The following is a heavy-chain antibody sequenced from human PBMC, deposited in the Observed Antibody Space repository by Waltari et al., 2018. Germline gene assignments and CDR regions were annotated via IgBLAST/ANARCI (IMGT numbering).Heavy chain of an antibody. Sequence: QVQLQESGPGLVKPSETLSLTCNVSGTSTRDYYWTRVRQPPGKGLEWIGYIYNSAHTYYSPSLKSRVSIWADTSKNQFSLEVRSVTAADTAVYYCARAKRLAEAGIIEHWGQGTLVTVSA. D-gene: IGHD6-13*01. CDR3: ARAKRLAEAGIIEH. V-gene: IGHV4-59*01. J-gene: IGHJ4*02. CDR1: GTSTRDYY. CDR2: IYNSAHT.